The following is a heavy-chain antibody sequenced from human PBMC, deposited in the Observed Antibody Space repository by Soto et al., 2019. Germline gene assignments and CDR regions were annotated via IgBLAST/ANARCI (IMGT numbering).Heavy chain of an antibody. D-gene: IGHD2-21*01. V-gene: IGHV3-11*06. Sequence: VQLVESGGGLVKPGGSLRLSCAASGFTFSDYYMAWVRQTPGKGLEWIAYIVSGSTYTNYADSVKGRFTISRDNDRDSLFLEMNSLRADDTALYYCARVDGESRVDVWGQGTTVSVS. CDR3: ARVDGESRVDV. J-gene: IGHJ6*02. CDR2: IVSGSTYT. CDR1: GFTFSDYY.